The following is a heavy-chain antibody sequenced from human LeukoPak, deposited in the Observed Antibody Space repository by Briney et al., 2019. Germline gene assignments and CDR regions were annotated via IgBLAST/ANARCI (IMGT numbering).Heavy chain of an antibody. J-gene: IGHJ4*02. Sequence: GGSLRLSCAASGLTFSDYYMNWIRQAPGKGLEWISYISSSGSTIYNADSVKGRFTISRDNAKNSLYLQMNSLRAEGTAMYYCSRGRSGNYYDYWGQGTLVTVSS. D-gene: IGHD1-26*01. CDR1: GLTFSDYY. CDR2: ISSSGSTI. CDR3: SRGRSGNYYDY. V-gene: IGHV3-11*01.